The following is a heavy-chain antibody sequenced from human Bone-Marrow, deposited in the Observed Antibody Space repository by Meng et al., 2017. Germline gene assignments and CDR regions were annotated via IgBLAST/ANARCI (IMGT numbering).Heavy chain of an antibody. CDR3: AGAPYYYDSSGYYYDHAFDI. D-gene: IGHD3-22*01. J-gene: IGHJ3*02. CDR1: GGFISSYC. CDR2: IYTSGST. V-gene: IGHV4-4*07. Sequence: QGPRQEFGPRLVKASETLSTSFIFCGGFISSYCWCWSRQPAGKGLECIGRIYTSGSTNYNPSLKSRVTMSVDTSKNQFSLKLSSVTAADTAVYYCAGAPYYYDSSGYYYDHAFDIWGQGTMVTVSS.